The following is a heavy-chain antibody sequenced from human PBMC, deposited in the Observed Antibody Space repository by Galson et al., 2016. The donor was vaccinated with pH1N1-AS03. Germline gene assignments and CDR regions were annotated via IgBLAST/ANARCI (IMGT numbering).Heavy chain of an antibody. Sequence: KVSCKASGYTFTDYALSWVRQAPGQGLEWMGWIRTYNGDANYAEKFQGRVTMTTDTSTSTAYMELRSLRSDDTAVYYCARDTGGWYFDLWGRGTLVTVSS. CDR1: GYTFTDYA. V-gene: IGHV1-18*04. J-gene: IGHJ2*01. CDR2: IRTYNGDA. D-gene: IGHD1-1*01. CDR3: ARDTGGWYFDL.